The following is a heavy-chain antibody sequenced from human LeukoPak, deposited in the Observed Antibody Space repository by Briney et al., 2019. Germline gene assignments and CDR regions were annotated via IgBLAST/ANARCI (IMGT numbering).Heavy chain of an antibody. CDR1: GFTFSSYA. J-gene: IGHJ4*02. Sequence: GGSLRLSCAASGFTFSSYAMSWVRQAPGKGLEWVSSISGSGTYYADSVQGRFTISRDNSKNTLYLQMNSLRAEDTAVYYCAKSTSYYASGSYGDYWGQGTLVTVSS. CDR3: AKSTSYYASGSYGDY. D-gene: IGHD3-10*01. V-gene: IGHV3-23*01. CDR2: ISGSGT.